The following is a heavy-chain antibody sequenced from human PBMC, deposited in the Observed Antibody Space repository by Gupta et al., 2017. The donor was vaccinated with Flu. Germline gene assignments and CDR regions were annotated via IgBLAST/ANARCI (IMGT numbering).Heavy chain of an antibody. D-gene: IGHD2-15*01. CDR3: STSLRRYSYVDY. J-gene: IGHJ4*02. Sequence: SGITFTNAWMSWARQAPGKGLEWVGRIKSRTDGGTTEYGAPMKGRFTISRDDSKDTLYLQMNSLETEDTAVYYCSTSLRRYSYVDYWGQGTLVTVSS. CDR2: IKSRTDGGTT. V-gene: IGHV3-15*01. CDR1: GITFTNAW.